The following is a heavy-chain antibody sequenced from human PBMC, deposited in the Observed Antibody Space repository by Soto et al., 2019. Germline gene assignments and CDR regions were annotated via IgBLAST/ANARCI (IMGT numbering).Heavy chain of an antibody. CDR2: ISGSGGST. D-gene: IGHD3-22*01. CDR1: GFTFSSYA. J-gene: IGHJ4*02. CDR3: ARYYYDSRRYPRPLGY. Sequence: GGSLRLSCAASGFTFSSYAMSWVRQAPGKGLEWVSAISGSGGSTYYADSVKGRFTISRDNSKNTLYLQMNSLRAEDTAVYYCARYYYDSRRYPRPLGYCGQGALVTVSS. V-gene: IGHV3-23*01.